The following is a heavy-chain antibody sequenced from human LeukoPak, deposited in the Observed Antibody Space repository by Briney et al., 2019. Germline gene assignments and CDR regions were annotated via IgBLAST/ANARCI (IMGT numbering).Heavy chain of an antibody. CDR3: ARDAAGTWDNWFDP. CDR2: IYYSGST. D-gene: IGHD6-13*01. CDR1: GGSISSYY. V-gene: IGHV4-59*01. J-gene: IGHJ5*02. Sequence: KPSETLSLTCTVSGGSISSYYWSWIRQPPGRGLEWIGYIYYSGSTNYNPSLKSRVTISVDTSKNQFSLKLSSVTAADTAVYYCARDAAGTWDNWFDPWGQGTLVTVSS.